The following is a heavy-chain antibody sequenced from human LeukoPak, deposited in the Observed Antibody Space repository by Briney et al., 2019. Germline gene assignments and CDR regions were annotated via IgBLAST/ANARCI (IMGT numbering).Heavy chain of an antibody. CDR1: GFSYDGYG. CDR2: ISWNSYRT. D-gene: IGHD3-22*01. V-gene: IGHV3-9*01. CDR3: VKDRYDYDRGSQVN. Sequence: GGSLRLSCVGSGFSYDGYGMLWVRQAPGKGLAWVAGISWNSYRTGFEDSVKGRCTISRDNAQNSVYLQMNSLRVEDTAFYYCVKDRYDYDRGSQVNWGRGILVAVAS. J-gene: IGHJ4*02.